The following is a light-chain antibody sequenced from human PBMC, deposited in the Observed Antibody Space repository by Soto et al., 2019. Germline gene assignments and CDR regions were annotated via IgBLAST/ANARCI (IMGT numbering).Light chain of an antibody. CDR1: QSISSY. CDR2: AAS. V-gene: IGKV1-39*01. CDR3: QRSYSTPRT. Sequence: DIQMTQSPSSLSASVGDRVTITCRASQSISSYLNWYQQKPGKAPKLLIYAASSLQSGVPSRFSGRGSGTDFTLTISSLQPEDFANYYCQRSYSTPRTFGKGTKVEIK. J-gene: IGKJ1*01.